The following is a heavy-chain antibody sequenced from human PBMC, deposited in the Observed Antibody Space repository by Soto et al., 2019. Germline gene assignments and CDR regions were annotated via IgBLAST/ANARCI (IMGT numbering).Heavy chain of an antibody. V-gene: IGHV5-51*01. Sequence: GESLKISCKGSGYSFTSYWIGWVRQMPGKGLEWMGIIYPGDSDTRYSPSFQGQVTISADKSISTAYLQWSSLKASDTAMYYCARHRTLGITGTTFAFDIWGQGTMVTVSS. D-gene: IGHD1-7*01. J-gene: IGHJ3*02. CDR3: ARHRTLGITGTTFAFDI. CDR2: IYPGDSDT. CDR1: GYSFTSYW.